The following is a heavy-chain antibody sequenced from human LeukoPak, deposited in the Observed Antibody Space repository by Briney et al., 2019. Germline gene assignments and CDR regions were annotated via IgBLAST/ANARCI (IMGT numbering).Heavy chain of an antibody. CDR2: VNPKSGGT. D-gene: IGHD2-21*02. V-gene: IGHV1-2*02. Sequence: GASVKVSCKASGYTFTGYYMHWMRQAPGQGLEWMGWVNPKSGGTNYAQKFQGRVTMTGDTSISTAFMELSRLTSDDTAVYYCARDYCGGDCYPDYWGQGTLVTVSS. CDR1: GYTFTGYY. J-gene: IGHJ4*02. CDR3: ARDYCGGDCYPDY.